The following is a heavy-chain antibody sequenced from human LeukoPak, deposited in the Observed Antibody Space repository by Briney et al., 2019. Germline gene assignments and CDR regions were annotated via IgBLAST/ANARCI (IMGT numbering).Heavy chain of an antibody. J-gene: IGHJ6*02. CDR1: GFTYSSYS. Sequence: PGGSLRLSCAASGFTYSSYSMNLVRQAPGKGLEWVSSISSSSSYIYYADSVKGRFTISRDNAKNSLYLQMNSLRAEDTAVYYCARDPNYDFWSGYYIHYYGMDVWGQGTTVTVSS. V-gene: IGHV3-21*01. CDR3: ARDPNYDFWSGYYIHYYGMDV. CDR2: ISSSSSYI. D-gene: IGHD3-3*01.